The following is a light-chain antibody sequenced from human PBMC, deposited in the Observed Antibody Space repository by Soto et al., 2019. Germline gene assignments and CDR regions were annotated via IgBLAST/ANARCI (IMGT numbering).Light chain of an antibody. Sequence: DIQMTQSPSSLSASVGVRVTITCRASQNIRNYLNWYQQKPGDAPKLLIYAASTLQGAVPSRFSDSGSGTDFTLTISSLQPEDFATYHCQQGHSTPYTFGQGTRLEI. V-gene: IGKV1-39*01. CDR3: QQGHSTPYT. CDR2: AAS. J-gene: IGKJ2*01. CDR1: QNIRNY.